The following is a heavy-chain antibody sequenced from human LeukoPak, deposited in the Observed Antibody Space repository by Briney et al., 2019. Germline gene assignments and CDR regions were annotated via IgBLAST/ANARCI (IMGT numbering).Heavy chain of an antibody. CDR2: INPNSGGT. CDR3: ARDYPPYYDILTGYDY. D-gene: IGHD3-9*01. V-gene: IGHV1-2*02. Sequence: ASVKVSCKASGYTFTSYAMNWVRQAPGQGLEWMGWINPNSGGTNYAQKFQGRVTMTRDTSISTAYMELSRLRSDDTAVYYCARDYPPYYDILTGYDYWGQGTLVTVSS. J-gene: IGHJ4*02. CDR1: GYTFTSYA.